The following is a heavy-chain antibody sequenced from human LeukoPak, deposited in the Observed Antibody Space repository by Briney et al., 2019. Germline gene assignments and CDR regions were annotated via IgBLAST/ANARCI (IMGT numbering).Heavy chain of an antibody. CDR1: GYSCTSYW. J-gene: IGHJ3*01. CDR2: IYPGDSDI. Sequence: GESLKISCKGSGYSCTSYWIGWVRQKPGKGLEWMGIIYPGDSDIRYSPSFQGQVTFSVDKSISTAYLQWSSLKASDTAIYYCARRPKETFDSWGQGTMVTVSS. V-gene: IGHV5-51*01. CDR3: ARRPKETFDS.